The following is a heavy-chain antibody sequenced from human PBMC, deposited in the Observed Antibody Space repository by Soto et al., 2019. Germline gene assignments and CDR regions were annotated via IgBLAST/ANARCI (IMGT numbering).Heavy chain of an antibody. Sequence: ASVKVSCKASGYTFTSYGISWVRQAPGQGLEWMGWISAYNGNTNCAQKLQGRVTMTTDTSTSTAYMELRSLRSDDTAVYYCARVYDILTGKNWFDPWGQGTLVTVSS. D-gene: IGHD3-9*01. J-gene: IGHJ5*02. V-gene: IGHV1-18*01. CDR3: ARVYDILTGKNWFDP. CDR2: ISAYNGNT. CDR1: GYTFTSYG.